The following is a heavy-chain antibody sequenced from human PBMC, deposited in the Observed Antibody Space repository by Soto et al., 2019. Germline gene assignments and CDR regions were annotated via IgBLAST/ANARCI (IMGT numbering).Heavy chain of an antibody. J-gene: IGHJ3*01. CDR1: GFFISSGNY. Sequence: SETLSLTCAVSGFFISSGNYWGWIRKPPGKGLEWIGSIFHGGNTYYNPSLKSRVTISVDMSKNQFSLKLNSVTAADTAVYYYARARWYDAFDVWGQGTVVTVSS. CDR2: IFHGGNT. V-gene: IGHV4-38-2*01. D-gene: IGHD2-15*01. CDR3: ARARWYDAFDV.